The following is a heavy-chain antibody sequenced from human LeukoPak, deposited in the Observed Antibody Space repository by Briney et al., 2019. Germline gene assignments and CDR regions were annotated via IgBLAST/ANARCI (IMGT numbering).Heavy chain of an antibody. CDR3: ARHGYYDSSGSHGGMDV. CDR2: IKQDGSEK. D-gene: IGHD3-22*01. J-gene: IGHJ6*02. V-gene: IGHV3-7*03. Sequence: GGSLRLSCAASGFTFSSYWMSWVRQAPGKGLEWVANIKQDGSEKYYVDSVKGRFTISRDNAKNSLYLQMNSLRAEDTAVYYCARHGYYDSSGSHGGMDVWGQGTTVTVSS. CDR1: GFTFSSYW.